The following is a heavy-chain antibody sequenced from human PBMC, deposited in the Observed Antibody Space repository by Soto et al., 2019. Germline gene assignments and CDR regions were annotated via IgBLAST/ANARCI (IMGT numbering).Heavy chain of an antibody. CDR3: ASFNLGYCSGGTCYY. Sequence: SETLSLTCTVSGGSISSSSYYRGWIRQPPGKGLEWIGSIYYSGSTYYNPSLKSRVTISVDTSKNQFSLELNSVTAADTAVYYCASFNLGYCSGGTCYYWGQGTLVTVSS. J-gene: IGHJ4*02. CDR2: IYYSGST. CDR1: GGSISSSSYY. V-gene: IGHV4-39*01. D-gene: IGHD2-15*01.